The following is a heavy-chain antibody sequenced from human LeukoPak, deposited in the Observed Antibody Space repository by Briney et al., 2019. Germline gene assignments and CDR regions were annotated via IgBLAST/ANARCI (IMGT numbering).Heavy chain of an antibody. CDR1: GFTFISYG. V-gene: IGHV3-64*01. CDR2: ISNNGGST. Sequence: GGSLRLSCAASGFTFISYGMHWVRQAPGKGLEYVSAISNNGGSTYYANSVKGRFTIIIDNSKNTLYLQMGSLRPEDMAVYYCARSGYCSGGTCHVDYWRQGTGVTVSS. D-gene: IGHD2-15*01. CDR3: ARSGYCSGGTCHVDY. J-gene: IGHJ4*02.